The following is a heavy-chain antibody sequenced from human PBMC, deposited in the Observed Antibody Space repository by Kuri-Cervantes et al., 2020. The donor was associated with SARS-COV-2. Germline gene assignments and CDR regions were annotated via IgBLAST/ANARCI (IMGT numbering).Heavy chain of an antibody. CDR3: ARVPRGGYSSGWYNYYFDY. CDR1: GYTFTGYY. V-gene: IGHV1-2*02. CDR2: INPNSGGT. J-gene: IGHJ4*02. D-gene: IGHD6-19*01. Sequence: ASVKVSCKASGYTFTGYYMHWVRQAPGQGLEWMGWINPNSGGTNYAQKFQGRVTMTRDTSISTAYMELSRLRSDDTAVYYCARVPRGGYSSGWYNYYFDYWSQGTLVTVSS.